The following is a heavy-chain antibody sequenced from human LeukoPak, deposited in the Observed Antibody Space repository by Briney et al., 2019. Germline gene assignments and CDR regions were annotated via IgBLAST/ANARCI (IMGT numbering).Heavy chain of an antibody. D-gene: IGHD4-11*01. CDR1: GDSISSSY. J-gene: IGHJ4*02. Sequence: SETLSLTCTVSGDSISSSYGSWIRQPPGKGLEWIGFIYYTGSTNYNPSLKSRVTISLDTSKSQFSLKLSSVTAADTAVYYCAQGGSNWANFDYWGQGTLVTVSS. CDR3: AQGGSNWANFDY. V-gene: IGHV4-59*01. CDR2: IYYTGST.